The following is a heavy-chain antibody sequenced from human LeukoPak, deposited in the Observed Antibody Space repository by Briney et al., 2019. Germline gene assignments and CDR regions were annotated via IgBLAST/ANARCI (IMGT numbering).Heavy chain of an antibody. CDR2: INHSGST. V-gene: IGHV4-34*01. CDR1: GGSFSGYY. D-gene: IGHD3/OR15-3a*01. CDR3: ARQTGSGLFILP. J-gene: IGHJ4*02. Sequence: SETLSLTCAVYGGSFSGYYWSWIRQPPGKGLEWIGEINHSGSTNYNPSLKSRVNISVDTSKNQFSLKLTYVTAADTAVYYCARQTGSGLFILPGGQGTLVTVSS.